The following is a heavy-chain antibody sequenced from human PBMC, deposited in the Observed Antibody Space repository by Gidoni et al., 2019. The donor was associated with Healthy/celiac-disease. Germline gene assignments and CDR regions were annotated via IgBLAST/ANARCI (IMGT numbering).Heavy chain of an antibody. CDR1: GFSLSTSGVG. CDR2: SYWDDDK. Sequence: QITLKESGPTLVKPTQTLTLTCTFSGFSLSTSGVGVGWIRQPPGKALEWLALSYWDDDKRYSPSLKSRLTITKDTSKNQVVLTMTNMDPVDTATYYCAHTLRGYSYGGPRYYYGMDVWGQGTTVTVSS. D-gene: IGHD5-18*01. V-gene: IGHV2-5*02. J-gene: IGHJ6*02. CDR3: AHTLRGYSYGGPRYYYGMDV.